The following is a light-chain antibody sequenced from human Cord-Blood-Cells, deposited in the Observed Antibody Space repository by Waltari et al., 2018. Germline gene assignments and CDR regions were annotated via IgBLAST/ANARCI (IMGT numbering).Light chain of an antibody. CDR2: AEA. CDR3: QQYDNIPYS. Sequence: DIQMTPSPSSLSASVVARVTITCQASQDISNYLNWYQQKPGKAPKLLIYAEAKIETGVPSRFSGSASVTDFTSTISSLQPEDIAPYYCQQYDNIPYSFGQGTKLEI. V-gene: IGKV1-33*01. CDR1: QDISNY. J-gene: IGKJ2*03.